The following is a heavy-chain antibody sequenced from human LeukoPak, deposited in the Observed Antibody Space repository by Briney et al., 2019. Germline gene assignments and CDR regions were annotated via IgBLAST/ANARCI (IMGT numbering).Heavy chain of an antibody. V-gene: IGHV3-30*18. D-gene: IGHD3-10*02. CDR3: AKDVRGANRYYYYYMDV. CDR2: ISYDGSNK. Sequence: GGSLRLSCAASGFTFSDSSMTWVRQAPGKGLEWVAVISYDGSNKYYADSVKGRFTISRDNSKNTLYLQMNSLRAEDTAVYYCAKDVRGANRYYYYYMDVWGKGTTVTVSS. J-gene: IGHJ6*03. CDR1: GFTFSDSS.